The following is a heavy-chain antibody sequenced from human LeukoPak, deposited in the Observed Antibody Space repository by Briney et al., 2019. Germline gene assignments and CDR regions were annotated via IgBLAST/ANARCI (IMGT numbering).Heavy chain of an antibody. CDR1: AFTFSNYN. CDR2: ISPSSHDI. Sequence: GGSLRLSRAASAFTFSNYNMNWLRQTPGKGLESLAYISPSSHDIYYADSVKGRFTISRDNARTSLYLQMNSLGPDDTALYYCSTDPRLLTYWGHGTLVTVSS. J-gene: IGHJ4*01. V-gene: IGHV3-21*05. CDR3: STDPRLLTY. D-gene: IGHD2-8*01.